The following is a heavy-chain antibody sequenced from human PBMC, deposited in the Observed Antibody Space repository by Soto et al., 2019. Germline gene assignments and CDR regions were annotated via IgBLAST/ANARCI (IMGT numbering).Heavy chain of an antibody. CDR2: INEDGSRS. V-gene: IGHV3-7*03. J-gene: IGHJ4*02. CDR3: ASLGDVCTGRDCYRHFNS. CDR1: DFNFGLYW. D-gene: IGHD3-16*01. Sequence: PGGSLRLSCAASDFNFGLYWMNWVRQAPGKGLEWVANINEDGSRSFYVDSVEGRFTISRDNAKKLLFLQIDTLRAEDTAVYYCASLGDVCTGRDCYRHFNSWGRGTLVTVSS.